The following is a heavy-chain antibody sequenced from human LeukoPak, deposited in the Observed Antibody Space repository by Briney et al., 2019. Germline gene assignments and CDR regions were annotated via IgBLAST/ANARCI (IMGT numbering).Heavy chain of an antibody. Sequence: PSGTLSLTCGVSGGSITSTNWWSWVRQPPGKGLEWIGEIYHSGSTNYNPSLKSRVTISVDKSKNQFSLKLSSVTAADTAVYYCAREYTMVRGVIGYWGQGTLVTVSS. J-gene: IGHJ4*02. CDR3: AREYTMVRGVIGY. V-gene: IGHV4-4*02. D-gene: IGHD3-10*01. CDR2: IYHSGST. CDR1: GGSITSTNW.